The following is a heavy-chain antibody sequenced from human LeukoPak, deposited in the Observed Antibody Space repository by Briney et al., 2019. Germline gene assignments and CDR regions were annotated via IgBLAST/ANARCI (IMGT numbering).Heavy chain of an antibody. CDR3: ARVKQQLGRLSGRDTTYYYYYHMDV. D-gene: IGHD6-13*01. J-gene: IGHJ6*03. CDR1: GFTFSDYS. Sequence: PGGSLRLSCAASGFTFSDYSMTWVRQTQGKGLEWVANIKQDGGEKHYVDSVKGRFTISRDNAKNSLFLQINSLRAEDTAVYYCARVKQQLGRLSGRDTTYYYYYHMDVWGKGTTVTVSS. CDR2: IKQDGGEK. V-gene: IGHV3-7*01.